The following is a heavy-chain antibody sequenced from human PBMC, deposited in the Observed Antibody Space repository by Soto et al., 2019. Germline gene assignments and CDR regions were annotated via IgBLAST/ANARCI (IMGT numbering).Heavy chain of an antibody. CDR1: GGSVSSGSYY. CDR3: ARGPKGWSSGYLDY. D-gene: IGHD3-22*01. V-gene: IGHV4-61*01. CDR2: IYYSGST. Sequence: SETLSLPCTVSGGSVSSGSYYWSWIRQPPGKGLEWIGYIYYSGSTNYNPSLKSRVTISVDTSKNQFSLKLSSVTAADTAVYYCARGPKGWSSGYLDYWGQGTLVTVSS. J-gene: IGHJ4*02.